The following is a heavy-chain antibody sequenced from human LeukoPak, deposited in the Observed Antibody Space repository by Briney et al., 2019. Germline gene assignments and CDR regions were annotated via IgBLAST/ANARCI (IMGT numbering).Heavy chain of an antibody. Sequence: KPSQTLSLTCTVSGGSISSGDYYWSWTRQPPGKGLEWIGYIYYSGSTYYNPSLKSRVTISVDTSKNQFSLKLSSVTAADTAVYYCARVLLWFGELLGNWYFDLWGRGTLVTVSS. V-gene: IGHV4-30-4*08. CDR1: GGSISSGDYY. J-gene: IGHJ2*01. D-gene: IGHD3-10*01. CDR3: ARVLLWFGELLGNWYFDL. CDR2: IYYSGST.